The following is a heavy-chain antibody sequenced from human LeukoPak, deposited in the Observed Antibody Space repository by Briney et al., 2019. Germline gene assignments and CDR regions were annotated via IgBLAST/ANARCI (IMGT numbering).Heavy chain of an antibody. J-gene: IGHJ4*02. D-gene: IGHD5-12*01. CDR1: GGSFSGYY. CDR3: AGGYSGYDTFFEY. V-gene: IGHV4-34*01. CDR2: INHSGST. Sequence: SETLSLTCAVYGGSFSGYYWSWIRQPPGKGLEWIGEINHSGSTNYNPSLKSRVTISVDTSKNQFSLKLNSVAAADTAVYYCAGGYSGYDTFFEYWGQGTLVTVSS.